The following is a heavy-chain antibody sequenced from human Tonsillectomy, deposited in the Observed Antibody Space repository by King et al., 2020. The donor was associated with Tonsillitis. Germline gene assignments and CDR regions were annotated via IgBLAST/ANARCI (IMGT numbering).Heavy chain of an antibody. Sequence: VQLVESGGGVVQPGGSLRLSCAASGFTFDDYAMHWVRQAPGKGLEWVSLISGDGGSTYYADSVKGRFTISRDNSKNSLYLQMNSLRTEDTALYYCAKQADSSSDFLPYYYYYYMDVWGKGTTVTVSS. CDR1: GFTFDDYA. CDR2: ISGDGGST. CDR3: AKQADSSSDFLPYYYYYYMDV. J-gene: IGHJ6*03. V-gene: IGHV3-43*02. D-gene: IGHD6-6*01.